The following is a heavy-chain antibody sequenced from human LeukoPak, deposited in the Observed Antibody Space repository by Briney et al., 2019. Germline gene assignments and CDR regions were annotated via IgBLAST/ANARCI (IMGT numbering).Heavy chain of an antibody. V-gene: IGHV4-31*03. CDR1: GGSISSGGSR. Sequence: PSQTLSLTCNVSGGSISSGGSRWSWIRQHPGKGLEWIGYIYYSGSTYYNPSLESRLTMSVDTSKNQFSLHLTSVTAADTAVYYCARDLAPNYYDSSGLYYWGQGTLVTVSS. D-gene: IGHD3-22*01. CDR2: IYYSGST. J-gene: IGHJ4*02. CDR3: ARDLAPNYYDSSGLYY.